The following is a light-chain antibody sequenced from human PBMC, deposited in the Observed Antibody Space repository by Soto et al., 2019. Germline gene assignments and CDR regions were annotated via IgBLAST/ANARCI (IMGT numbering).Light chain of an antibody. J-gene: IGKJ2*01. V-gene: IGKV1-5*01. CDR3: QQSYSTPYT. Sequence: DIQMTQSPSTVSASVGDAVTITCRASQSISTWLAWYQQKPGKAPNLLIYDASTLESGGPSGFSGSGSGTEFTLTISSLQPDDSATYYCQQSYSTPYTFGQGTKLEIK. CDR2: DAS. CDR1: QSISTW.